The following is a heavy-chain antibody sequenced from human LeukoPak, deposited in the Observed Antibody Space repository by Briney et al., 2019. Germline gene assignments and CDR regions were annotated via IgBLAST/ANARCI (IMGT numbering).Heavy chain of an antibody. CDR3: ASVGGSGSYNRYYYYMDV. J-gene: IGHJ6*03. Sequence: ASVTVSCKASGYTFTGYYMHWVRQAPGQGLEWMGWINTNSGGTNYAQKFQDRVTMTRDTSISTAYMELSRLRSDDTAVYYCASVGGSGSYNRYYYYMDVWGKGTTVTISS. D-gene: IGHD3-10*01. CDR2: INTNSGGT. CDR1: GYTFTGYY. V-gene: IGHV1-2*02.